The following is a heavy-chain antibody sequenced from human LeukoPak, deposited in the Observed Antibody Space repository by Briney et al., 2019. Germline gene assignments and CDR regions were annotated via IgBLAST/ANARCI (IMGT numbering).Heavy chain of an antibody. V-gene: IGHV1-46*01. CDR3: ARSDENGYVLDY. D-gene: IGHD3-16*01. Sequence: EASVKVSCKASGYTFTGYYMHWVRQAPGQGLEWMGIINPSGGSTSYAQKFQGRVTMTRDMSTSTVYMELSSLRSEDTAVYYCARSDENGYVLDYWGQGTLVTVSS. J-gene: IGHJ4*02. CDR2: INPSGGST. CDR1: GYTFTGYY.